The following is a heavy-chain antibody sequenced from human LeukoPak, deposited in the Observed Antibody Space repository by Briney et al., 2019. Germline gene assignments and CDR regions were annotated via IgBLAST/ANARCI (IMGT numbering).Heavy chain of an antibody. CDR1: GDSISSSAYY. V-gene: IGHV4-39*01. CDR2: IYYSGST. CDR3: ARQYRDSSGYYFFDF. J-gene: IGHJ4*02. D-gene: IGHD3-22*01. Sequence: SETLSLTCTVFGDSISSSAYYWGWIRQPPGKGLEWIGSIYYSGSTYYNPSLRSRVTISVDTSKNQFSLKLSSVTAADTPMFYCARQYRDSSGYYFFDFWGQGALVTVSS.